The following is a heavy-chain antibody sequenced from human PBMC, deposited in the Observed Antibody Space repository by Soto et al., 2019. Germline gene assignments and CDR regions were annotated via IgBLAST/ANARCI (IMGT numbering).Heavy chain of an antibody. D-gene: IGHD6-19*01. CDR1: GGSFSCYY. CDR2: INHSGST. V-gene: IGHV4-34*01. J-gene: IGHJ6*02. Sequence: PSETLSLTCAVYGGSFSCYYWSWIRQPPGKGLEWIGEINHSGSTNYNPSLKSRVTISVDTSKNQFSLKLSSVTAADTAVYYCARARRKTYSSGWYSYYYGMDVWGQGTTVTVSS. CDR3: ARARRKTYSSGWYSYYYGMDV.